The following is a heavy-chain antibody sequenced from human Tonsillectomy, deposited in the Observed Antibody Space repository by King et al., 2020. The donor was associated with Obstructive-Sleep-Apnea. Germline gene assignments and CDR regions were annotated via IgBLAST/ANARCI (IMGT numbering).Heavy chain of an antibody. Sequence: DVQLVESGGGLVQPGRSLRLSCAASGFTFEDYAMHWVRQAPGKGLGWVSGIDWKSGRTDYADSVKGRLTISRDNAKNSLYLKMNSLRAEDTALYYCAKEQGRYIVTGDYFDFWGQGTLVTVSS. CDR1: GFTFEDYA. CDR3: AKEQGRYIVTGDYFDF. D-gene: IGHD2-15*01. J-gene: IGHJ4*02. CDR2: IDWKSGRT. V-gene: IGHV3-9*01.